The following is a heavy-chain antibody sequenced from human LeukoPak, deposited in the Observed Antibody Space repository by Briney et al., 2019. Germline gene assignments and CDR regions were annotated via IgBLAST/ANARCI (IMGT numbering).Heavy chain of an antibody. D-gene: IGHD6-13*01. V-gene: IGHV3-7*05. J-gene: IGHJ4*02. Sequence: GGSLRLSCAASGFTFSSYWMSWVRQVPGKGLEWVANIKHDGSEKYYADSVKGRFTISRDNSKSTLYLQMNTLRAEDTAVYYCAKRIAAVGPYFDYWGQGTLVTVSS. CDR1: GFTFSSYW. CDR2: IKHDGSEK. CDR3: AKRIAAVGPYFDY.